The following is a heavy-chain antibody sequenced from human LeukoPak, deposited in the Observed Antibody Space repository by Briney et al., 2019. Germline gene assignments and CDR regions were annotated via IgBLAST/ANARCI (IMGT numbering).Heavy chain of an antibody. CDR1: GFTFSSYG. J-gene: IGHJ3*02. Sequence: GSLRLSCAASGFTFSSYGMHWVRQAPGKGLEWVAVISYDGSNKYYADSVKGRFTISRDNSKNTLYLQMNSLRAEDTAVYCCAKAFYGDYDAFDIWGQGTMVTVSS. D-gene: IGHD4-17*01. CDR3: AKAFYGDYDAFDI. CDR2: ISYDGSNK. V-gene: IGHV3-30*18.